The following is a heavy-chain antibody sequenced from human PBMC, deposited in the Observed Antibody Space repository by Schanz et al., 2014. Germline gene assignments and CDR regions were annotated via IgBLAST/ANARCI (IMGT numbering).Heavy chain of an antibody. V-gene: IGHV3-30*04. CDR3: AVLGGFGELPLDY. CDR2: ISTDGTNT. CDR1: GFTFRGHA. D-gene: IGHD3-10*01. Sequence: QVQLVESGGGVVQPGRSLRLSCAASGFTFRGHAMHWVRQAPGKGLEKVAAISTDGTNTYYAASVRGRFTISRDNSKNTVYLQMNSLRAEDTAVYYCAVLGGFGELPLDYRGQGTLVTVSS. J-gene: IGHJ4*02.